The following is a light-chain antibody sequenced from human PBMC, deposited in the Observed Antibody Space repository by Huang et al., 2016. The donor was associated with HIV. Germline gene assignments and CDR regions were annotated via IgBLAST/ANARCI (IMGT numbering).Light chain of an antibody. CDR1: QSLLHTNAYNY. V-gene: IGKV2-28*01. Sequence: DIVMIQSPLSLPVTPGEPASISCRSSQSLLHTNAYNYVDWYLQKPGQSPQLLIYLGSSRASRVHDRFSGGGSGTRFSLNISRVEAEDAGIYYCMEALKTPYTFGQGTKLEIK. CDR3: MEALKTPYT. CDR2: LGS. J-gene: IGKJ2*01.